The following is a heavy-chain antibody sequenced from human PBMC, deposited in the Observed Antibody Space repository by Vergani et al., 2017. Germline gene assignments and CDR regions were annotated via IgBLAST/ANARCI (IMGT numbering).Heavy chain of an antibody. CDR3: ARDFLTRVTTLDYYYMGV. CDR2: ISYDGNKK. D-gene: IGHD1-1*01. J-gene: IGHJ6*03. Sequence: QVQLVESGGGEVQPGRSLRFSCSAAGFPFSDYGVHWVRQAPGKGLEWVSVISYDGNKKNYADSVKGRFTISRDNSKNTLYLEMNALRAEDTAVYYCARDFLTRVTTLDYYYMGVWGKGTTVTVSS. V-gene: IGHV3-30*03. CDR1: GFPFSDYG.